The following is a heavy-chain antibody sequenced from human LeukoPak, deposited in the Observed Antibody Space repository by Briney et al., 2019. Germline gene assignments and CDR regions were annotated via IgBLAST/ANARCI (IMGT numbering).Heavy chain of an antibody. CDR1: GGSISSYY. Sequence: SETLSLTCTVSGGSISSYYWSWIRQPPGKGLEWIGCFYNSGGTNYNPSLESRVTISVDTSKNQFSLKLSSVTAADTAVYYCAGTQMWLAFDYWGQGSLVTVSS. CDR3: AGTQMWLAFDY. CDR2: FYNSGGT. J-gene: IGHJ4*02. D-gene: IGHD6-19*01. V-gene: IGHV4-59*03.